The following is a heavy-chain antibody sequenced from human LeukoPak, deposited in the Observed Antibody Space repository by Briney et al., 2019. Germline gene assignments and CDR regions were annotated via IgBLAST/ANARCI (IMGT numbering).Heavy chain of an antibody. CDR1: GGTFSSYA. D-gene: IGHD3-16*01. V-gene: IGHV1-69*05. CDR3: ARSPGTNYVFDY. CDR2: IILIFGTA. Sequence: ASVTVSCKASGGTFSSYAISWVRQAPGQGLEWMGGIILIFGTANYAQKFQGRVTITTDESTSTAYMELSSLRSEDTAVYYCARSPGTNYVFDYWGQGTLVTVSS. J-gene: IGHJ4*02.